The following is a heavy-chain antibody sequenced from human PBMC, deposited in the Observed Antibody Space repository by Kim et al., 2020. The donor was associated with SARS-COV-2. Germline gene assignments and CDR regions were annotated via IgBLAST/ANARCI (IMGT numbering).Heavy chain of an antibody. D-gene: IGHD3-3*01. J-gene: IGHJ3*02. CDR1: GGSISSSSYY. V-gene: IGHV4-39*01. CDR3: ARTKLVLRCVARQVDAFDI. Sequence: SETLSLTCTVSGGSISSSSYYWGWIRQPPGKGLDWIGSIYYSGSTYYSPSSKNPVTVSVDTSKNQFSLNLSSVTAPATAVYDCARTKLVLRCVARQVDAFDIWGQGTMVTVSS. CDR2: IYYSGST.